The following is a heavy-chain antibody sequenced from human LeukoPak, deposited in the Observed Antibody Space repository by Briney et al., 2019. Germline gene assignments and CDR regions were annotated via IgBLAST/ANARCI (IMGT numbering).Heavy chain of an antibody. CDR3: ARSSRGYSYGPFDY. CDR2: IYYSGST. CDR1: GGSIRRSSYY. J-gene: IGHJ4*02. V-gene: IGHV4-39*01. D-gene: IGHD5-18*01. Sequence: SETLSLTCTVSGGSIRRSSYYWGWIRQPPGKGLEWIGSIYYSGSTYYNPSLKSRVTVSVDTSKNQFSLKLSSVTAADTAVYYCARSSRGYSYGPFDYWGQGTLVTVSS.